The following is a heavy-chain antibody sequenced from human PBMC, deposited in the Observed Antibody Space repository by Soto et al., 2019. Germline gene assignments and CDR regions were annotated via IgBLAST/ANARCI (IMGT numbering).Heavy chain of an antibody. V-gene: IGHV3-53*01. CDR3: ATGGDTAKDGY. CDR1: GFTVCNNH. D-gene: IGHD5-18*01. Sequence: VQLVESGGGLIQPGGSLRLSCAASGFTVCNNHMTWVRQAPGRGPEWVSTIYYNGNTFYADSVKGRFTISRDNSKNMLYLQMNSLRAEDTALYYCATGGDTAKDGYWGQGTLVTVSS. CDR2: IYYNGNT. J-gene: IGHJ4*02.